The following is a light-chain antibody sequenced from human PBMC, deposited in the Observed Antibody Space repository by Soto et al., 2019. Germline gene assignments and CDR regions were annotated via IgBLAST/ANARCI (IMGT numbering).Light chain of an antibody. V-gene: IGLV2-14*01. J-gene: IGLJ2*01. CDR2: VVS. CDR1: SGDVGGYNY. Sequence: QSALTQPASVSGSPGQSITISCTGTSGDVGGYNYVSWYQQHPGKAPKLLIYVVSHRPSGVSHRFSGSKSGNTASLTISGLQAEDEAEYYCSSYTSSGTRVFGGGTKLTVL. CDR3: SSYTSSGTRV.